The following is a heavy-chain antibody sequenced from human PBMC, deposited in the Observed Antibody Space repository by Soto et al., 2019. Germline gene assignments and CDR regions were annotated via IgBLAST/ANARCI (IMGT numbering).Heavy chain of an antibody. V-gene: IGHV3-11*01. D-gene: IGHD3-3*01. CDR3: XXXITIFGVDYYYYMDV. Sequence: QVQLVESGGGLVKPGGSLRLSCAASGFTFSDYYMSWIRQAPGKGLEWVSYISSSGSTIYYADSVKGRFTISRDNAKNSLXXXMXXXXXXXXXXXXXXXXITIFGVDYYYYMDVXXXGXXVTVS. J-gene: IGHJ6*03. CDR2: ISSSGSTI. CDR1: GFTFSDYY.